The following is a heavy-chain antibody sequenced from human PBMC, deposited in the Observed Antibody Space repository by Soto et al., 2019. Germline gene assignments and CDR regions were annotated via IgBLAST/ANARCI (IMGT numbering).Heavy chain of an antibody. V-gene: IGHV4-59*01. J-gene: IGHJ4*02. CDR3: ARDFAYFDS. Sequence: SETLSLTCTVSGGSISSYYWSWIRQPPGKGLEWIGYIYYSGRTSYNPSLKSRVSRSMDTSKNQFSLNLDSVTAADTAVYFCARDFAYFDSWGQGTLVTVSS. D-gene: IGHD3-3*01. CDR1: GGSISSYY. CDR2: IYYSGRT.